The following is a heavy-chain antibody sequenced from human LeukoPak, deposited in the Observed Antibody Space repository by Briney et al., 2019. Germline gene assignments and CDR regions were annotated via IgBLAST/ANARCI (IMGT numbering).Heavy chain of an antibody. V-gene: IGHV1-2*02. Sequence: ASVKVSCKASGYTFTGYYMHWVRQAPGQGLEWMGWINPNSGGTNYAQKFQGRVTMTRDTSISTAYMELSRLRSDDTAVYYCARGGEDSSGLNWFDPWGLGTLVTVSS. CDR1: GYTFTGYY. CDR3: ARGGEDSSGLNWFDP. J-gene: IGHJ5*02. D-gene: IGHD6-19*01. CDR2: INPNSGGT.